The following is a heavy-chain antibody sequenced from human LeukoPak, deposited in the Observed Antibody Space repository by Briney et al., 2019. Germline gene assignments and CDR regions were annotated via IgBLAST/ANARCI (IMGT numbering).Heavy chain of an antibody. Sequence: PSETLSLTCAVYGGSFSGYYWSWIRQPPGNGLEWIGEINHSGSTNYNPSLKSRVTISVDTSKNQFSLKLSSVTAADTAVYYCARGGGLRLGELSLNPKYYFDYWGQGTLVTVSS. V-gene: IGHV4-34*01. J-gene: IGHJ4*02. CDR3: ARGGGLRLGELSLNPKYYFDY. CDR1: GGSFSGYY. D-gene: IGHD3-16*02. CDR2: INHSGST.